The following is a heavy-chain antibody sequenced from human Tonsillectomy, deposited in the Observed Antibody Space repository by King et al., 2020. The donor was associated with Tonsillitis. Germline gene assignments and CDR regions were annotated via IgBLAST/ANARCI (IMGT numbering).Heavy chain of an antibody. CDR1: GFTFSRPN. J-gene: IGHJ4*01. Sequence: VQLVESGGGLVQPGGSLRLSCIASGFTFSRPNMHWVRQAPGKGLEWVSYITTTNSEYYADPVKGRITISRDNAKNLLYLKMNSLRDEGTAVYYCASDPIGATQVWGHGTLVTVSS. CDR2: ITTTNSE. CDR3: ASDPIGATQV. D-gene: IGHD1-26*01. V-gene: IGHV3-48*02.